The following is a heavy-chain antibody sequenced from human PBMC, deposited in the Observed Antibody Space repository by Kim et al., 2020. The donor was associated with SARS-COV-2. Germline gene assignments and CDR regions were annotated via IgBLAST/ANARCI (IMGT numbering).Heavy chain of an antibody. D-gene: IGHD6-6*01. CDR2: ISYDGSNK. V-gene: IGHV3-30-3*01. CDR1: GFSFSSYA. Sequence: GGSLRLSCAASGFSFSSYAMHWVRQAPGKGLEWVAVISYDGSNKYYADSVKGRFTISRDNSKNTLYLQMNSLRAEDTAVYYCARDGGQLVGGGFDCWGQGALVTVSS. J-gene: IGHJ4*02. CDR3: ARDGGQLVGGGFDC.